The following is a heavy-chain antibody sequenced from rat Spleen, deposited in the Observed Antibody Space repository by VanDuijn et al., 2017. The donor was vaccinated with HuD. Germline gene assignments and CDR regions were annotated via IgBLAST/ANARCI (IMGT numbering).Heavy chain of an antibody. D-gene: IGHD1-10*01. CDR3: ARDKGGQLRGFAY. CDR1: GFPLTTHN. V-gene: IGHV2-41*01. J-gene: IGHJ3*01. Sequence: QVQLKESGPGLVQPSQTLSLSCTVAGFPLTTHNVHWVRQPPGKGLEWMGVIWNSGGTRYNSALKSRLSISKDTSKRQVFLKVNSLQTEDSATYYCARDKGGQLRGFAYWGQGTLVTVSS. CDR2: IWNSGGT.